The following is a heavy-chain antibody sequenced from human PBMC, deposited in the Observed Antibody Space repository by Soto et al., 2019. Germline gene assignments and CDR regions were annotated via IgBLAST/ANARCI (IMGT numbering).Heavy chain of an antibody. J-gene: IGHJ6*02. V-gene: IGHV3-21*01. CDR3: ARDRPSSYYGMDV. CDR1: GFTFSSYS. CDR2: ISSSSSYI. Sequence: PGGSLRLSCAASGFTFSSYSMNWARQAPGEGLEWVSSISSSSSYIYYADSVKGRFTISRDNAKNSLYLQMNSLRAEDTAVYYCARDRPSSYYGMDVWGQGTTVTVSS.